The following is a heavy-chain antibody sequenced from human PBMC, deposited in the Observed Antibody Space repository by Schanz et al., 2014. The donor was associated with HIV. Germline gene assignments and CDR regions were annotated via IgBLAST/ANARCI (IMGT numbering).Heavy chain of an antibody. D-gene: IGHD3-22*01. CDR3: VKGERIGYRIEVTGPTFDY. CDR1: GFTFSTYG. Sequence: QVQLAESGGGVVQPGRSLRLSCAASGFTFSTYGMHWVRQAPGKGLEWVAVISYDGRNKYYAGSVKDRFTISRDNAKNTLYVQIRSLRNEDTAVYYCVKGERIGYRIEVTGPTFDYWGQGTLVTVSP. J-gene: IGHJ4*02. V-gene: IGHV3-30*18. CDR2: ISYDGRNK.